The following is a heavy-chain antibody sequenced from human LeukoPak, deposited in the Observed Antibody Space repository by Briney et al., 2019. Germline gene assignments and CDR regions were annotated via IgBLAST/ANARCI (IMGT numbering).Heavy chain of an antibody. J-gene: IGHJ4*02. V-gene: IGHV1-18*01. D-gene: IGHD3-10*01. Sequence: ASVKVSCKASGGTFSSYAISWVRQAPGQGLEWMGWISAYNGNTNYAQKLQGRVTMTTDTSTSTAYMELRSLRSDDTAVYYCARDPRGYYGSGSYYFDYWGQGTLVTVSS. CDR2: ISAYNGNT. CDR1: GGTFSSYA. CDR3: ARDPRGYYGSGSYYFDY.